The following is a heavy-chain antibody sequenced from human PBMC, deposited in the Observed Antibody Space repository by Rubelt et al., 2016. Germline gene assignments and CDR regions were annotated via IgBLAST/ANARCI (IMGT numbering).Heavy chain of an antibody. J-gene: IGHJ4*02. CDR1: GFTFSSYA. Sequence: QVQLVESGGGVVQPGGSLRLSCSASGFTFSSYAMHWVRQAPGKGLEWVASISYDGTNKYYADSVKGRFTISRDNSKNTLYLQMNSLRAEDTAVYYCASSSGWYFDYWGQGTLVTVSS. CDR3: ASSSGWYFDY. CDR2: ISYDGTNK. D-gene: IGHD6-19*01. V-gene: IGHV3-30*04.